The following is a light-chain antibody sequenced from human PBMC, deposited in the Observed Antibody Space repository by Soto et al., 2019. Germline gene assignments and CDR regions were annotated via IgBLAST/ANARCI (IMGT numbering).Light chain of an antibody. V-gene: IGKV3-15*01. Sequence: EIVMTQSPATLSVSPGERATLPCRASQSVNNSLAWYQQKPGQAPRLLIYRASTRATGIPGRFSGGGSGTEFTLTISSLQSEDLAGYYCQQYDNWPLTFGGGTKVEIK. CDR2: RAS. CDR3: QQYDNWPLT. CDR1: QSVNNS. J-gene: IGKJ4*01.